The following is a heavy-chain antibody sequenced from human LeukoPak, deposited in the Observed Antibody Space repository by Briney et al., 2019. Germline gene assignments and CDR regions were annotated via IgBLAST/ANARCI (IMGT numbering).Heavy chain of an antibody. V-gene: IGHV3-13*01. J-gene: IGHJ4*02. CDR3: ARQNRNGFDY. D-gene: IGHD2-8*01. CDR2: TGTAGDT. CDR1: GFTFSTYV. Sequence: GRSLRLSCSASGFTFSTYVFHWVRQTTGKDLEWVSATGTAGDTWYSGSVKGRFTISRENAKSSMYLQMNSLRVGDTAVYYCARQNRNGFDYWGQGTLVTVSS.